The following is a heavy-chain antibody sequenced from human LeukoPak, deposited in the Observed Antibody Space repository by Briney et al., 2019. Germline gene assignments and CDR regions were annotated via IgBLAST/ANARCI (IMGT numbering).Heavy chain of an antibody. J-gene: IGHJ4*02. V-gene: IGHV4-30-2*01. CDR1: GGSISSGGYY. D-gene: IGHD1-26*01. Sequence: SETLSLTCTVSGGSISSGGYYWSWIRQPPGKGLEWIGYIYHSGSTYYNPSLKSRVTISVDRSKNQFSLKLSSVTAADTAVYYCAKDLRSYGDFDYWGQGTLVTVSS. CDR2: IYHSGST. CDR3: AKDLRSYGDFDY.